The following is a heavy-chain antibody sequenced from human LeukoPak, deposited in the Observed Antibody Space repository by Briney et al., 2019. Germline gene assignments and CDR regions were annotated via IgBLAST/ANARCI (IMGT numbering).Heavy chain of an antibody. CDR2: VNPNSGVT. CDR1: GHTFIGYY. D-gene: IGHD5-12*01. Sequence: ASVKVSCKASGHTFIGYYIHWVRQAPGQGLEWMGSVNPNSGVTDYAQKFQGRITMTRDTSISTAYMELSRLRSDDTAVYYCARDLDIVATITPGYFDYWGQGTLVTVSS. J-gene: IGHJ4*02. CDR3: ARDLDIVATITPGYFDY. V-gene: IGHV1-2*02.